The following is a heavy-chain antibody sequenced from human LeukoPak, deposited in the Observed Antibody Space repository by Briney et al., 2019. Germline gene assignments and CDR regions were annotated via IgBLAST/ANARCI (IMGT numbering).Heavy chain of an antibody. CDR1: GGSFSGDY. CDR3: AREGFGELSHFDY. Sequence: PSETLSLTCVVYGGSFSGDYWSCIRQPPGRGLEWIGEINHSGRTNYNPSLKSRVTISVGTSKNQFSLKLSSVTAADTAVYYCAREGFGELSHFDYWGQGTLVTVSS. V-gene: IGHV4-34*01. J-gene: IGHJ4*02. D-gene: IGHD3-10*01. CDR2: INHSGRT.